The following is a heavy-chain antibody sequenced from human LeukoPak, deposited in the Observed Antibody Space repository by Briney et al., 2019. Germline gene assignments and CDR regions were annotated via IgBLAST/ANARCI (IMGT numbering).Heavy chain of an antibody. Sequence: PSETLSLTCTVSGGSISSSSYYWGWIRQPPGKGLEWIGSIYYSGSTYYNPSLKSRVTISVDTSKNQFSLKLSSVTAADTAFYYCARVVPYGSGSYYQYWYFDLWGRGTLVTVSS. D-gene: IGHD3-10*01. CDR3: ARVVPYGSGSYYQYWYFDL. J-gene: IGHJ2*01. CDR1: GGSISSSSYY. V-gene: IGHV4-39*07. CDR2: IYYSGST.